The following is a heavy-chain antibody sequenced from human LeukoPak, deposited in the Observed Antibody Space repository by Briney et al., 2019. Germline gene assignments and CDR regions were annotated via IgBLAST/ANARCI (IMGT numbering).Heavy chain of an antibody. CDR1: GGTFSIYA. J-gene: IGHJ4*02. CDR2: IIPILGIA. D-gene: IGHD3-22*01. V-gene: IGHV1-69*04. Sequence: SVTVSFKASGGTFSIYAISWVRQAPGQGLEWMGRIIPILGIANYAQKFQGRVTITADKSTSTAYMELSSLRSEDTAVYYCARDQAPYYYDSSGYSNLDYWGQGTLVTVSS. CDR3: ARDQAPYYYDSSGYSNLDY.